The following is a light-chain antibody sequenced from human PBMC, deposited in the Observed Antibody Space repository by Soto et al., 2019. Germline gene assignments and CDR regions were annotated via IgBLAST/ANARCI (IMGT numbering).Light chain of an antibody. V-gene: IGKV1-27*01. Sequence: DIQVTQSPPSLSASVGDRVTITCRASQGISIDLSWYQQKPGQAPTLLIYAAASLHSGVPSRFSGSGSGADFTLTISSLQPEDVATYYCLQEYSSPYTFGQGTKLQIK. CDR1: QGISID. CDR3: LQEYSSPYT. CDR2: AAA. J-gene: IGKJ2*01.